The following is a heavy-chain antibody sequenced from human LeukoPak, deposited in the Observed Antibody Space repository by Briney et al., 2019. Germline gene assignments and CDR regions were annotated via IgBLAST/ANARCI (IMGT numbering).Heavy chain of an antibody. CDR1: GGSISGYY. CDR2: IYYSGST. CDR3: ARASSWYFVDAFDI. V-gene: IGHV4-59*01. Sequence: SETLSLTCTVSGGSISGYYWSWIRQPPGKGLEWIGYIYYSGSTNYNPSLKSRVTISVDTSKNQFSLKLSSVTAADTAVYYCARASSWYFVDAFDIWGQGTMVTVSS. D-gene: IGHD6-13*01. J-gene: IGHJ3*02.